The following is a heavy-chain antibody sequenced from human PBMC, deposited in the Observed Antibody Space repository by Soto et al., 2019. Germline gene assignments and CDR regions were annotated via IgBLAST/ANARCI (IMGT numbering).Heavy chain of an antibody. CDR1: GFSLTTDRVG. V-gene: IGHV2-5*02. J-gene: IGHJ4*02. CDR3: AHAYGGRSLY. D-gene: IGHD1-26*01. Sequence: QITLKESGPTLVKPTQTLTLTCTFSGFSLTTDRVGVGWIRQPPGEALEWLAVIYWDDSKTYRPSLESRLTITTDTSKNQVALTMTNIDSVDTATYYCAHAYGGRSLYWGQGTRVTVSS. CDR2: IYWDDSK.